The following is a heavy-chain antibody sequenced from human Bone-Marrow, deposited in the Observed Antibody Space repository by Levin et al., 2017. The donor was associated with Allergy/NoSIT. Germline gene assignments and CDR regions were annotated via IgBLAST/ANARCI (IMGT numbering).Heavy chain of an antibody. Sequence: GESLKISCGASGFTFSKYAMNWVRQAPGKGLEWVSSIGDSGGNTYYADSVKGRFTISRDNSKDTLYLQMTSLRAEDTALYYCAKDRDRYGWDFDYWGQGTLVTVSS. D-gene: IGHD5-18*01. CDR3: AKDRDRYGWDFDY. V-gene: IGHV3-23*01. J-gene: IGHJ4*02. CDR2: IGDSGGNT. CDR1: GFTFSKYA.